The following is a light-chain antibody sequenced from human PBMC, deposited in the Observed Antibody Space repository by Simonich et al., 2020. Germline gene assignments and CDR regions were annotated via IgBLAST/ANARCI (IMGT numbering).Light chain of an antibody. J-gene: IGLJ3*02. V-gene: IGLV1-44*01. Sequence: QSVLTQPPSASGTPGQRVTISCSGRSSNIGSNTVHWYQQLPGTAPKLLIYRNNPRPSGVPDRFSGSKSGTSASLAISGLQSEDEADYYCAAWDDSLNGWVFGGGTKLTVL. CDR2: RNN. CDR1: SSNIGSNT. CDR3: AAWDDSLNGWV.